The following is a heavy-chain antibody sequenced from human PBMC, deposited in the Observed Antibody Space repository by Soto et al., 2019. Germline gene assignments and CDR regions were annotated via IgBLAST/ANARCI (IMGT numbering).Heavy chain of an antibody. CDR2: ISYDGSNK. V-gene: IGHV3-30-3*01. J-gene: IGHJ3*02. Sequence: ESGGGVVQPGRSLRLSCAASGFTFSSYAMHWVRQAPGKGLEWVAVISYDGSNKYYADSVKGRFTISRDNSKNTLYLQMNSLRAEDTAVYYCARSRGGIAAAGNDAFDIWGQGTMVTVSS. CDR3: ARSRGGIAAAGNDAFDI. D-gene: IGHD6-13*01. CDR1: GFTFSSYA.